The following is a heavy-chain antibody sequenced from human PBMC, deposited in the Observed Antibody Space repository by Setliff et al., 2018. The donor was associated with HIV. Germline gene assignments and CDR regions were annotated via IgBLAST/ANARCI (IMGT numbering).Heavy chain of an antibody. J-gene: IGHJ6*02. Sequence: LSLTCTVSGGSINTYYWSWIRQPAGKGLEWIGRFYTSGSTNYNPSLKSRVTMSVDTSKNQFSLKLSSVTAADTAVYYCARVWEFIDTYCMDVWGQGTLVTVSS. CDR3: ARVWEFIDTYCMDV. CDR1: GGSINTYY. V-gene: IGHV4-4*07. CDR2: FYTSGST. D-gene: IGHD3-10*01.